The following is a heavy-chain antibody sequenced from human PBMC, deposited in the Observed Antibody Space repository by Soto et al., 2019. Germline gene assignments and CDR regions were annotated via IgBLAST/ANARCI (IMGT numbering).Heavy chain of an antibody. V-gene: IGHV3-30*18. Sequence: PGGSLRLSCAASGFTFSSYGMHWVRQAPGKGLEWVAVISYDGSNKYYADSVKGRFTISRDNSKNTLYLQMNSLRAEDTAVYYCAKDRDYVNYFDYWGQGTLVTVPQ. CDR1: GFTFSSYG. J-gene: IGHJ4*02. D-gene: IGHD4-17*01. CDR3: AKDRDYVNYFDY. CDR2: ISYDGSNK.